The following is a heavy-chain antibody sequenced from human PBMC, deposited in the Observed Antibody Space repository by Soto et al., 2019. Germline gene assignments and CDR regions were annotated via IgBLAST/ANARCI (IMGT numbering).Heavy chain of an antibody. CDR3: ARGHIAAAGTEYFQH. V-gene: IGHV4-34*01. CDR1: GASFTGHY. CDR2: VHHSGST. D-gene: IGHD6-13*01. Sequence: SETLSLTCAVSGASFTGHYWSWIRQPPGKGLGWIGEVHHSGSTSYNPALKSRVTMSVDTSKNHFSLRLASVTAADTAVYYCARGHIAAAGTEYFQHWGQGTLVTVSS. J-gene: IGHJ1*01.